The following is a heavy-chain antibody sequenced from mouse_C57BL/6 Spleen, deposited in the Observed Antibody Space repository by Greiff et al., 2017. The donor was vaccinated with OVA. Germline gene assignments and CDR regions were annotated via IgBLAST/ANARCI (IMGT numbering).Heavy chain of an antibody. CDR1: GYAFTNYL. D-gene: IGHD1-1*01. Sequence: QVQLQQSGAELVRPGTSVKVSCKASGYAFTNYLIEWVKQRPGQGLEWIGVINPGSGGTNYNEKFKGKATLTADKSSSTAYMQLSSLTSEDSAVYFCARLGGSSPPYAMDYWGQGTSVTVSS. CDR3: ARLGGSSPPYAMDY. V-gene: IGHV1-54*01. CDR2: INPGSGGT. J-gene: IGHJ4*01.